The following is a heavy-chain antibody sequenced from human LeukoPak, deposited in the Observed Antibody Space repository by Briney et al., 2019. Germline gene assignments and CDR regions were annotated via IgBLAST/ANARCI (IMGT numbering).Heavy chain of an antibody. D-gene: IGHD6-19*01. V-gene: IGHV4-4*07. CDR3: ARVYSSGWYDVDYYYYMDV. CDR1: GGSISSYY. CDR2: IYTSGST. Sequence: SETLSLTCTVSGGSISSYYWSWIRQPAGKGLEWIGRIYTSGSTNYNPSLKSRVTMSVDTSKNQFSLKLSSVTAADTAVYYCARVYSSGWYDVDYYYYMDVWGKGTTVTVSS. J-gene: IGHJ6*03.